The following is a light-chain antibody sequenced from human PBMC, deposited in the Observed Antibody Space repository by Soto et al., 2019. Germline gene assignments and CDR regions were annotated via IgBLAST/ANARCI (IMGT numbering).Light chain of an antibody. J-gene: IGLJ1*01. Sequence: QSVLTQPPSASGTRGQRVTISCSGRSSNIGSNTVHWYQQLPGTAPKLLIYSSNQRPSGVPDRFSGSKSGTSASLAISGLQSEDESDYYCATWDDSLNAYVFGTGTKVTVL. CDR3: ATWDDSLNAYV. CDR1: SSNIGSNT. CDR2: SSN. V-gene: IGLV1-44*01.